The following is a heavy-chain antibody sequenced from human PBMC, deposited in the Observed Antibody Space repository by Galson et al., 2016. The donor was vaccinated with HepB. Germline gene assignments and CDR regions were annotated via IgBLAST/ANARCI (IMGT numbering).Heavy chain of an antibody. V-gene: IGHV1-8*01. D-gene: IGHD3-3*01. CDR2: MNPNSGNT. J-gene: IGHJ6*02. Sequence: SVKVSCKASGYTFTSYDINWVRQATGQGLEWMGWMNPNSGNTGYAQKFQGRVTMTRNTSISTAYMELSSLGSEDTAVYYCARRSFGVVSYGMDVGGQGTTVTVSS. CDR3: ARRSFGVVSYGMDV. CDR1: GYTFTSYD.